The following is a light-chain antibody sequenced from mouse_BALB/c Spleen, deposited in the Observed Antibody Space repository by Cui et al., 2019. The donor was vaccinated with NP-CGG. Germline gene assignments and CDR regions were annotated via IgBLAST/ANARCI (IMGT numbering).Light chain of an antibody. CDR1: TGAVTTSNY. J-gene: IGLJ1*01. Sequence: QAIETQESALTTSPGETVTLTCRSSTGAVTTSNYANWVQEKPDHLFTGLIGGTNNRAPGAPARFSGSLIGDKAALTITEAQTEDEAIYFCALWYSNHWVFGGGTKLTVL. CDR2: GTN. CDR3: ALWYSNHWV. V-gene: IGLV1*01.